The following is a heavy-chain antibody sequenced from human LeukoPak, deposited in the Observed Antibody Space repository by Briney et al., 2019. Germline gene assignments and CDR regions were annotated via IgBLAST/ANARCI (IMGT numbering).Heavy chain of an antibody. V-gene: IGHV4-4*07. Sequence: PSETLSLTCTVSGGSISSYYWSWIRQPAEKELELIGRIYTTGSTNYNPSLESRVTISVDKSNNQFSLKLSSVTAADTAVYYCARDAGTGTTGNYYYYMDVWGKGTTVTVSS. J-gene: IGHJ6*03. CDR3: ARDAGTGTTGNYYYYMDV. CDR2: IYTTGST. CDR1: GGSISSYY. D-gene: IGHD1-7*01.